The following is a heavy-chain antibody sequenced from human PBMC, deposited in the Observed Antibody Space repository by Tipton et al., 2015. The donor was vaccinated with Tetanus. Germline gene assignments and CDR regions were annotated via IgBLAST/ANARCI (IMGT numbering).Heavy chain of an antibody. Sequence: QLVQSGAEVKKPGASAKVSCKASGYIFTSYGISWVRQAPGQGLEWMGWISGYNGTPNYAQKFQGRVTMTTDTSTSTVYMELRSLRSDDTAVYYCARGGRFYYDSSGNYEAYWGQGTLVTVSS. CDR2: ISGYNGTP. D-gene: IGHD3-22*01. J-gene: IGHJ4*02. V-gene: IGHV1-18*01. CDR1: GYIFTSYG. CDR3: ARGGRFYYDSSGNYEAY.